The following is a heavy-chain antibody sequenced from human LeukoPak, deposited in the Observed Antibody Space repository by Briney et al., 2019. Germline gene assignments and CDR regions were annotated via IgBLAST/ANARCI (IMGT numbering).Heavy chain of an antibody. D-gene: IGHD6-19*01. CDR1: GYTFTDFF. J-gene: IGHJ6*03. Sequence: GASVKVSCKASGYTFTDFFIHWVRQAPGQGLEWMGWINPNSGGTKYAQKFQGRVTMTRDTSISTAYMELSRLRSDDTAVYYCARDGRYSSGWYHWYYYMDVWGKGTTVTVSS. V-gene: IGHV1-2*02. CDR3: ARDGRYSSGWYHWYYYMDV. CDR2: INPNSGGT.